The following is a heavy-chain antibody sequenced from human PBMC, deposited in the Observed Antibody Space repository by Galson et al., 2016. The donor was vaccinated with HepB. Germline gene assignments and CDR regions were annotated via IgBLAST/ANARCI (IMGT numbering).Heavy chain of an antibody. J-gene: IGHJ6*02. V-gene: IGHV4-34*01. CDR1: GASFGDFS. CDR3: VRERLLRYFDLFPSGYYGMDV. CDR2: INDGASA. Sequence: SETLSLTCAVSGASFGDFSWSWIRQSPGKGLEWIGEINDGASANYSPSLKTRVTISIDPSKHQFSLNLSSVTAADTAIYYCVRERLLRYFDLFPSGYYGMDVWGQGTTVTVSS. D-gene: IGHD3-9*01.